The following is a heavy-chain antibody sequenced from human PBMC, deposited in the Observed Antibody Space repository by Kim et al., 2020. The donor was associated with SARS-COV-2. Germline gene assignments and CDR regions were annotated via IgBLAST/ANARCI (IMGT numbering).Heavy chain of an antibody. J-gene: IGHJ4*02. CDR1: GFTFSSYA. V-gene: IGHV3-30*04. CDR2: ISYDGSNK. Sequence: GGSLRLSCAASGFTFSSYAMHWVRQAPGKGLEWVAVISYDGSNKYYADSVKGRFTISRDNSKNTLYLQMNSLRAEDTAVYYCARGGRGSSWYGAFDYWGQGTLVTVSS. CDR3: ARGGRGSSWYGAFDY. D-gene: IGHD6-13*01.